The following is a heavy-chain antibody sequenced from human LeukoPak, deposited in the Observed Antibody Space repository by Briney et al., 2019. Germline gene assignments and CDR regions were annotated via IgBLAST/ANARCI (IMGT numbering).Heavy chain of an antibody. J-gene: IGHJ6*02. D-gene: IGHD1-1*01. V-gene: IGHV1-8*02. Sequence: GASVKVSCKASGYTFTGYYMHWVRQAPGQGLEWMGWMNPNSGNTGYAQKFQGRVTMTRNTSISTAYMELSSLRSEDTAVYYCARGTTPAPDYYYYGMDVWGQGTTVTVSS. CDR3: ARGTTPAPDYYYYGMDV. CDR1: GYTFTGYY. CDR2: MNPNSGNT.